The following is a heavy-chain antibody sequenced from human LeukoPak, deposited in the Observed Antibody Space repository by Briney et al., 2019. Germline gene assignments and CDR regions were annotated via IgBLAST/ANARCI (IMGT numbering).Heavy chain of an antibody. V-gene: IGHV1-18*01. CDR2: ISAYNGNT. CDR3: ARAPYYYGSGSYFYY. Sequence: ASVKVSCKASGYTFTSYGISWVRQAPERGREWMRWISAYNGNTNYAQKLQGRVTMTTDTSTSTAYMELRSLRSDDTAVYYCARAPYYYGSGSYFYYWGQGTLVTVSS. CDR1: GYTFTSYG. D-gene: IGHD3-10*01. J-gene: IGHJ4*02.